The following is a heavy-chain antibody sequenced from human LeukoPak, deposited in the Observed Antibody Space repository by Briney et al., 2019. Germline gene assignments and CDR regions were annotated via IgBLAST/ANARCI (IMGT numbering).Heavy chain of an antibody. D-gene: IGHD3-3*01. CDR2: IIPIFGTA. Sequence: SVKVSCKASGGTFSSYAISWVRQAPGQGLEWMGGIIPIFGTANYARKFQGRVTITADESTSTAYMELSSLRSEDTAVYYCASVSYDFWSGYYDWFDPWGQGTLVTVSS. CDR3: ASVSYDFWSGYYDWFDP. J-gene: IGHJ5*02. V-gene: IGHV1-69*01. CDR1: GGTFSSYA.